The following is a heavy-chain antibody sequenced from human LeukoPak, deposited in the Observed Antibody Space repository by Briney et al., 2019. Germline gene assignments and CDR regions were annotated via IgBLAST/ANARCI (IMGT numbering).Heavy chain of an antibody. Sequence: PGGSLRLSCAASGFTFSSFAMSWVRQAPGRGLVWVSLIISDGSSTSYADSVKGRFTISRDNAKNTLYLQMNSLRAEDTAVYYCARDTGYSINYWGQGTLVTVSS. CDR1: GFTFSSFA. V-gene: IGHV3-74*01. CDR2: IISDGSST. J-gene: IGHJ4*02. CDR3: ARDTGYSINY. D-gene: IGHD6-13*01.